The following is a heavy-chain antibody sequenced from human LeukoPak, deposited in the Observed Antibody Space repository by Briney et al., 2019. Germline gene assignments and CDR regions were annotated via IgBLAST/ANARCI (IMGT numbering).Heavy chain of an antibody. V-gene: IGHV4-59*01. D-gene: IGHD4-23*01. J-gene: IGHJ6*02. Sequence: SETLSLTCTVSGGSISNYYWSWIRQPPGKGLEWIGYIHYSGSTNYNPSLKSRVTISVDTSKNQPSLKLTSTTAADTAVYYCARELGATVVNYGMDVWGQGTTVTVSS. CDR1: GGSISNYY. CDR2: IHYSGST. CDR3: ARELGATVVNYGMDV.